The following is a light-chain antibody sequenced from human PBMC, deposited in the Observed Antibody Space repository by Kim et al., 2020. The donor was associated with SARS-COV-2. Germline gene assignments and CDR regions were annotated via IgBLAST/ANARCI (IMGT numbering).Light chain of an antibody. Sequence: QPVLTQPPSVSGAPGQRVTISCTGSSSNIGAGYDVHWYQQLPGTAPKLLIYGNSNRPSGVPDRFSGSKSGTSASLAISGLRSEDEADYYCAAWDDSLSGWVFGGGTQLTVL. V-gene: IGLV1-40*01. CDR2: GNS. CDR1: SSNIGAGYD. CDR3: AAWDDSLSGWV. J-gene: IGLJ3*02.